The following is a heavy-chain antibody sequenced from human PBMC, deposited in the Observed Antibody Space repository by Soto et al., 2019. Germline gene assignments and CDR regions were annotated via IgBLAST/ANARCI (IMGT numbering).Heavy chain of an antibody. J-gene: IGHJ4*02. V-gene: IGHV4-31*03. Sequence: SETLSLTCTVSGGSISNGVYYWSWIRQHPGKGLEWIGYIYYSGNTYYDPSLQSRISMSVDTSRNQFSLKLSSVTAADTAVYYCASVPTGYLYFAYWGQGTLVTVSS. CDR2: IYYSGNT. CDR3: ASVPTGYLYFAY. CDR1: GGSISNGVYY. D-gene: IGHD3-9*01.